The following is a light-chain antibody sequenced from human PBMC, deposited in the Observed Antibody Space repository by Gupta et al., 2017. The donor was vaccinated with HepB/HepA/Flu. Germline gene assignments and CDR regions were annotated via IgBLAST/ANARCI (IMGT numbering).Light chain of an antibody. Sequence: DIVMTQSPDSLSVSLGERATINWQYSQNVLYSNNKDFLAWYQQKPGHPPKLLISWASTREYGVPDRFSGRGSGTDFTLTISSRQAEDVAVYYCQHKYNTPFTFGQGTLVDIK. CDR1: QNVLYSNNKDF. V-gene: IGKV4-1*01. CDR2: WAS. CDR3: QHKYNTPFT. J-gene: IGKJ5*01.